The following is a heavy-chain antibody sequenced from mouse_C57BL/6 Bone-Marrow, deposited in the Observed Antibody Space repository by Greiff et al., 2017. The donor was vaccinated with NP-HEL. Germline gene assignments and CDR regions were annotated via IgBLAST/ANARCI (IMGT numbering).Heavy chain of an antibody. Sequence: QVQLQQPGAELVMPGASVKLSCKASGYTFTSYWMHWVKQRPGQGLEWIGEIDPSDSYTNYNQKFKGKSTLTVDKSSSTAYMQLSSLTSEDSAVYYCARSKIGDDYDGDYWGQGTTLTVSS. CDR2: IDPSDSYT. V-gene: IGHV1-69*01. J-gene: IGHJ2*01. CDR1: GYTFTSYW. D-gene: IGHD2-4*01. CDR3: ARSKIGDDYDGDY.